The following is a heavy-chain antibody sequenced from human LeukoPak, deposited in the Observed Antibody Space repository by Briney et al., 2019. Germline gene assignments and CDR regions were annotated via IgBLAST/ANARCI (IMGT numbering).Heavy chain of an antibody. D-gene: IGHD3-22*01. CDR3: ARDGTYYYDSSGYYPFDY. CDR1: GGTFSSYA. V-gene: IGHV1-69*05. Sequence: SVKVSCKAYGGTFSSYAISWVRQAPGQGLEWMGRIIPIFGTANYAQKFQGRVTITTDESTSTAYMELSSLRSEDTAVYYCARDGTYYYDSSGYYPFDYWGQGTLVTVSS. CDR2: IIPIFGTA. J-gene: IGHJ4*02.